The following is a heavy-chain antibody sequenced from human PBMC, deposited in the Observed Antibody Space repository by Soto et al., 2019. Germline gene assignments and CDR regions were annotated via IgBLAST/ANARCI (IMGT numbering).Heavy chain of an antibody. CDR1: GYTLTELS. CDR3: ATDPQVAQPFSLAFEI. CDR2: FDPEDGET. V-gene: IGHV1-24*01. Sequence: ASVKVSCKVSGYTLTELSMHWVRQAPGKGLEWMGGFDPEDGETIYAQKFQGRVTMTEDTSTDTAYMELSSLRSEDTAVYYCATDPQVAQPFSLAFEIWGQGTMVTVSS. D-gene: IGHD2-15*01. J-gene: IGHJ3*02.